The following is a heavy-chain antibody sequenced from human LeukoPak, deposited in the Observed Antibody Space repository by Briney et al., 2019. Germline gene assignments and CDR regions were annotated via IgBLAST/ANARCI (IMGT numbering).Heavy chain of an antibody. CDR3: ARSGSGALRPLDY. CDR1: GFTFSSYA. Sequence: PGVSLRLSCAASGFTFSSYAMSWVRQAPGKGLEWVSAISGSGGSTHYADSVKGRFTISRENAKNSLYLQMNSLRAGDTAVYYCARSGSGALRPLDYWGQGTLVTVSS. V-gene: IGHV3-23*01. D-gene: IGHD3-10*01. CDR2: ISGSGGST. J-gene: IGHJ4*02.